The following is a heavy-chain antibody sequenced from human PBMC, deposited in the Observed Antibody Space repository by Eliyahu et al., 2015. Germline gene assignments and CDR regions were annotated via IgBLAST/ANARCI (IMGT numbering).Heavy chain of an antibody. CDR1: XXXFSSYG. D-gene: IGHD3-10*01. J-gene: IGHJ4*02. CDR3: ARDIDYGSGSYVY. CDR2: XSYDGSNK. Sequence: QVQLVESGGGXVQPGRSXRLSCAASXXXFSSYGLHWVRQAPGKGLEXVAVXSYDGSNKYYADSVKGRFTISRDNSKNTLYLQMNSLRAEDTAVYYCARDIDYGSGSYVYWGQGTLVTVSS. V-gene: IGHV3-30*03.